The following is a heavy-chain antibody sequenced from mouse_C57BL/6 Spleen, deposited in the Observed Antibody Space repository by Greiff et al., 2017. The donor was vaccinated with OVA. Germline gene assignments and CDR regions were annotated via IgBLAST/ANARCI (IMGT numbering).Heavy chain of an antibody. CDR3: ARDQLLRYFDV. Sequence: EVHLVESGGGLVKPGGSLKLSCAASGFTFSSYAMSWVRQTPEKRLEWVATISDGGSYTYYPDNVKGRFTISRDNAKNNLYLQMSHLKSEDTAMYYCARDQLLRYFDVWGTGTTVTVSS. CDR2: ISDGGSYT. V-gene: IGHV5-4*01. J-gene: IGHJ1*03. D-gene: IGHD1-1*01. CDR1: GFTFSSYA.